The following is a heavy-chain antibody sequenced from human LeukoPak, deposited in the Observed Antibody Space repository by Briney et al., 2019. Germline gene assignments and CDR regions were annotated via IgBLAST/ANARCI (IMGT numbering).Heavy chain of an antibody. Sequence: SETLSLTCAVSGGSVTSGRYFWSWIRQPPGKGLEWIGYIYYSGSTNYNPSLKSRVTISVDTSKNQFSLKLSSVTAADTAVYYCARDSLGYCSGGSCYDYYYYYGMDVWGQGTTVTVSS. D-gene: IGHD2-15*01. CDR1: GGSVTSGRYF. CDR3: ARDSLGYCSGGSCYDYYYYYGMDV. J-gene: IGHJ6*02. V-gene: IGHV4-61*01. CDR2: IYYSGST.